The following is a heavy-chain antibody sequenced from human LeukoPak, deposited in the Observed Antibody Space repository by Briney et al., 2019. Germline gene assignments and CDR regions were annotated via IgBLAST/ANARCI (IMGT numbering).Heavy chain of an antibody. D-gene: IGHD2-21*02. J-gene: IGHJ5*02. CDR3: AKDHVVVTAILGP. CDR2: ISGSGGST. Sequence: GGSLRLSCAASGFTFSNYGMSWVRQAPGKGLEWVSAISGSGGSTYYADSVKGRFTISRDNSKNTLYLQMNSLRAEDTAVYYCAKDHVVVTAILGPWGQGTLVTVSS. CDR1: GFTFSNYG. V-gene: IGHV3-23*01.